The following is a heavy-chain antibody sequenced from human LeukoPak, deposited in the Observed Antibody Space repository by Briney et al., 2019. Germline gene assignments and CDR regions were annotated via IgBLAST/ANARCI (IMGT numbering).Heavy chain of an antibody. V-gene: IGHV3-66*02. D-gene: IGHD1-26*01. J-gene: IGHJ3*02. CDR1: GFTVSSNY. CDR2: IYSGGST. Sequence: PPGGSLRLSCAASGFTVSSNYMSWVRQAPGKGLEWVSVIYSGGSTYYADSVKGRFTISRDNSKNTLYLQMNSLRAEDTAVYYCARNLIVGATEGAFDIWGQGTMVTVSS. CDR3: ARNLIVGATEGAFDI.